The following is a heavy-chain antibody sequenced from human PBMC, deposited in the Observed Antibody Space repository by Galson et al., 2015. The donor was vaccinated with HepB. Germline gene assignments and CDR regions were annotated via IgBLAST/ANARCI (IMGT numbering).Heavy chain of an antibody. Sequence: SVKVSCKASGGPFSSYTFSWVRQAPGQGLEWMGRIIPILGTVNYAQNFQGRVTITADKSTSTAYMELSSLRSEDTAVYYCASPRGDGSPRAALGYWGQGTLVTVSS. CDR3: ASPRGDGSPRAALGY. J-gene: IGHJ4*02. CDR1: GGPFSSYT. D-gene: IGHD2-15*01. V-gene: IGHV1-69*08. CDR2: IIPILGTV.